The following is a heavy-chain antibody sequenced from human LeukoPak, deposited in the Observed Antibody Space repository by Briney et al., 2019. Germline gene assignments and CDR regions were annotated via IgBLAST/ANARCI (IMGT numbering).Heavy chain of an antibody. D-gene: IGHD3-22*01. CDR2: ISGRGGST. CDR1: GFTFSSYA. CDR3: AKGGEITMIVSVVALYYFDY. Sequence: GGSLRLSCAASGFTFSSYAMSWVRQAPGKGLEWVSAISGRGGSTYYADSVKGRFTISRDNSKNTLYLQMNSLRAEDTAVYYCAKGGEITMIVSVVALYYFDYWGREPWSPSPQ. V-gene: IGHV3-23*01. J-gene: IGHJ4*02.